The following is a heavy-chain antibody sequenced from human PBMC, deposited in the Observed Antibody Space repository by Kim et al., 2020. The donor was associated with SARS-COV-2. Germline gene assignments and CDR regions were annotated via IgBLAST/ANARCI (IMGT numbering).Heavy chain of an antibody. Sequence: GGSLRLSCAASGFTFSSYWMHWVRQVPGKGLVWVSNINNDGTTTTYADSVKGRFIISRDNAKNTLYLQMNSLRAEDTAVYSCARYSLLFGDLPQYFDDWGQGTLVTVSS. CDR2: INNDGTTT. CDR1: GFTFSSYW. J-gene: IGHJ4*02. CDR3: ARYSLLFGDLPQYFDD. V-gene: IGHV3-74*03. D-gene: IGHD3-10*02.